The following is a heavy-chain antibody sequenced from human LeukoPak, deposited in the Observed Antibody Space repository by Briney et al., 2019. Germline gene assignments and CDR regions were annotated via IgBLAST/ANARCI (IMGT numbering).Heavy chain of an antibody. CDR3: AEQWWGRFFESFDI. J-gene: IGHJ3*02. CDR2: IYYSGST. V-gene: IGHV4-59*08. CDR1: GGSISSYY. D-gene: IGHD3-16*01. Sequence: PSETLSLTCTVSGGSISSYYWSWIRQPPGKGLEWIGYIYYSGSTNYNPSLKSRVTISVDTSKNQFSLKLSSVTAADTAVYYCAEQWWGRFFESFDIWGQGKKV.